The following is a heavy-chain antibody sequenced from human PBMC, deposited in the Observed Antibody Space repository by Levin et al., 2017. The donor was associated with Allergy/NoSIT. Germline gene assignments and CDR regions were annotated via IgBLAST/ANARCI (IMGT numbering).Heavy chain of an antibody. V-gene: IGHV3-74*01. J-gene: IGHJ4*02. CDR1: GFTFSGFW. Sequence: GESLKISCAASGFTFSGFWMHWVRQVPGKGLVWVSHINSDGSDTNYADSVKGRFTFSRDNAKNTLYLQMNSLRVEDTALYYCARGSCSSTSCLDSWGQGTLVTGSS. D-gene: IGHD2-2*01. CDR2: INSDGSDT. CDR3: ARGSCSSTSCLDS.